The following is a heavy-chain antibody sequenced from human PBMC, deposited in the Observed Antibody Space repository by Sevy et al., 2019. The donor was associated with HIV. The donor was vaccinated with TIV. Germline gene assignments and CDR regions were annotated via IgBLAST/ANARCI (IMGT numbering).Heavy chain of an antibody. CDR3: AKDGVVDITIFGLNIRNYWYFDV. V-gene: IGHV3-23*01. Sequence: GGSLRLSCAACRFGFNNYAMTWVRQAPGKGLEWVSTIGGNGVSTYYADSVKDRFTVSRDNSKKMLYLQMNSLRAEDTALYYCAKDGVVDITIFGLNIRNYWYFDVWGLGTLVTVSS. CDR2: IGGNGVST. D-gene: IGHD3-3*01. CDR1: RFGFNNYA. J-gene: IGHJ2*01.